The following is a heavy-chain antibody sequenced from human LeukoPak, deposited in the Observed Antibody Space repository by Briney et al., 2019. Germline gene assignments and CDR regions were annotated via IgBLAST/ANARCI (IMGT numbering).Heavy chain of an antibody. CDR1: GASISSGTYS. CDR2: IYHTGST. D-gene: IGHD3-10*01. J-gene: IGHJ5*02. CDR3: ARGDGSGSGRWFDP. V-gene: IGHV4-30-2*01. Sequence: SETLSFTCTVSGASISSGTYSWSWIRQPPGEGLEWIGYIYHTGSTYYNPSLKGRVTISVDRSKNQFSLNLNFVTAADTALYYCARGDGSGSGRWFDPWGQGTLITVSS.